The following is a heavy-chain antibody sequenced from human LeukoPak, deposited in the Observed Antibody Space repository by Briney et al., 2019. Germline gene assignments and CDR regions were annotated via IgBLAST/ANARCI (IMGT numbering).Heavy chain of an antibody. CDR1: GYTFTGYY. V-gene: IGHV1-2*02. D-gene: IGHD3-10*01. CDR3: ARDLSPGGSGQPQHY. Sequence: ASVKVSCKASGYTFTGYYMHWVRQAPGQGLEWMGWINPNSGGTNYAQKFQGRVTMTRDTSISTAYMELSRLRSDDTAVYYCARDLSPGGSGQPQHYWGQGTLVTVSS. J-gene: IGHJ4*02. CDR2: INPNSGGT.